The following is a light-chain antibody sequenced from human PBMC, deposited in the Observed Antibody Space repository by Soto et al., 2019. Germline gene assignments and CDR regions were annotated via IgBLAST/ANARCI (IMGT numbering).Light chain of an antibody. CDR3: GGWDDSLSGPV. CDR1: SSNIGSNY. Sequence: QSVLTQPPSASGTPGQRVNISCSGSSSNIGSNYVYWYRQFPGTAPKLLIQRNKQRPSGVPARFSGSKSGTSASLAISGLRSEDEADYYGGGWDDSLSGPVFGGGTKLTVL. CDR2: RNK. J-gene: IGLJ2*01. V-gene: IGLV1-47*01.